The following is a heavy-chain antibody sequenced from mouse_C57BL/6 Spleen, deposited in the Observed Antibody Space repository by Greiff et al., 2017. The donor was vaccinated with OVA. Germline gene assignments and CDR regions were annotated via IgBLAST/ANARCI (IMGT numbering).Heavy chain of an antibody. CDR2: IYPGDGDT. CDR3: ALYYYVSSYNY. J-gene: IGHJ2*01. CDR1: GYAFSSSW. Sequence: VQLQQSGPELVKPGASVKISCKASGYAFSSSWMNWVKQRPGKGLEWIGRIYPGDGDTNYNGKFKGKATLTADKSSSTAYMQLSSLTSEDSAVYFCALYYYVSSYNYWGQGTTLTVSS. D-gene: IGHD1-1*01. V-gene: IGHV1-82*01.